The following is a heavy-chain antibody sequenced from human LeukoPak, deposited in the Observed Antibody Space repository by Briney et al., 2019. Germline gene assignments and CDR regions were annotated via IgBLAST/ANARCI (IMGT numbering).Heavy chain of an antibody. Sequence: VGSLRLSCAASGFTFSSYSMNWVRQAPGKGLEWVSYISSSSSTIYYADSVKGRFTISRDNAKNSLSLQMKSLRDEDTAVYYCARDITMVRGIIGYYYGMDVWGKGTTVPVSS. CDR3: ARDITMVRGIIGYYYGMDV. CDR1: GFTFSSYS. J-gene: IGHJ6*04. V-gene: IGHV3-48*02. CDR2: ISSSSSTI. D-gene: IGHD3-10*01.